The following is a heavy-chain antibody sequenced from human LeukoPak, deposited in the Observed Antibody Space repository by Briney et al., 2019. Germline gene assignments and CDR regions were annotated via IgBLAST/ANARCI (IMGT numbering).Heavy chain of an antibody. D-gene: IGHD1-14*01. J-gene: IGHJ5*02. CDR1: GGTFSSYA. Sequence: SVKVSCKASGGTFSSYAISWVRQAPGQGLEWMGGIIPIFGTANYAQKFQGRVTITADKSTSTAYMELSSLRPEDTAVYYCARDKTTVSHWFDPWGQGTLVNGSS. CDR2: IIPIFGTA. V-gene: IGHV1-69*06. CDR3: ARDKTTVSHWFDP.